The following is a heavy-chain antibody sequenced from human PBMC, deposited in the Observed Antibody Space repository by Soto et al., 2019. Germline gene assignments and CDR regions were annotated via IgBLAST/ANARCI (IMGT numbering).Heavy chain of an antibody. CDR1: GGSISSSGSY. Sequence: QVQLQESGPGLVKPSQTLSLTCTVSGGSISSSGSYWSWIRQHPGKGLEWIGYIYYSGSTYYSPSLKSRVAISVDTSKNQFSLNLSSVTAADTAVYYCARWFYYDSGGNNYRYFQHWGQGTLVTVSS. D-gene: IGHD3-22*01. CDR2: IYYSGST. J-gene: IGHJ1*01. V-gene: IGHV4-31*03. CDR3: ARWFYYDSGGNNYRYFQH.